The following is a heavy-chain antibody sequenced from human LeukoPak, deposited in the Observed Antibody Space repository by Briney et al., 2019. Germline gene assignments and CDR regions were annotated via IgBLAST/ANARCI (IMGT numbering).Heavy chain of an antibody. CDR1: GFTFSSYA. CDR2: ISYDGSNK. CDR3: ARVGGMRTGTTYYYYMDV. J-gene: IGHJ6*03. V-gene: IGHV3-30*07. Sequence: PGRSLRLSCAASGFTFSSYAMHWVRQAPGKGLEWVAVISYDGSNKYCADSVKGRFTISRDNAKNSLYLQMNSLRAEDTAVYYCARVGGMRTGTTYYYYMDVWDKGTTVTVSS. D-gene: IGHD1-7*01.